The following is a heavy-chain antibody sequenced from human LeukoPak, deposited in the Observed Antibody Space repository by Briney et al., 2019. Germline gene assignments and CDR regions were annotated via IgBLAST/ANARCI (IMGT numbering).Heavy chain of an antibody. Sequence: SETLSLTCTVSGGSISTTSYYWGWVRQPPGKGLEWIGSIYYSGTTYYNPSLTSRLTLSVDTSKNQFSLKLTSVTAADTAIYYCARHLRRESLTSSHFDYWGQGTLVTVSS. J-gene: IGHJ4*02. CDR1: GGSISTTSYY. CDR2: IYYSGTT. D-gene: IGHD3-9*01. V-gene: IGHV4-39*01. CDR3: ARHLRRESLTSSHFDY.